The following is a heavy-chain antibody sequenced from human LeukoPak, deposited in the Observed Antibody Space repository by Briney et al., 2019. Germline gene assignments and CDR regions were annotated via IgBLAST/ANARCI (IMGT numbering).Heavy chain of an antibody. V-gene: IGHV3-20*04. J-gene: IGHJ4*02. Sequence: GGSLRLSCAASGFTFSNYAMSWVRQAPGKGLEWVSGINWNGGSTGYADSVKGRFTISRDNAKNSLYLQMNSLRAEGTALYYCARDLGSAARSDYWGQGTLVTVSS. D-gene: IGHD6-6*01. CDR1: GFTFSNYA. CDR2: INWNGGST. CDR3: ARDLGSAARSDY.